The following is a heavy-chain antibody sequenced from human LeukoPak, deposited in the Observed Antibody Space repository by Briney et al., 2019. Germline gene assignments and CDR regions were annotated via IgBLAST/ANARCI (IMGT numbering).Heavy chain of an antibody. CDR3: AKDTNYGDSPY. Sequence: GGSLRLSCAASGFAFSSYAMSWVRQAPGKGLEWVSAISGSGGSTYYADSVKGRFTISRDNSKNTLYLQMNSLRAEDTAVYYCAKDTNYGDSPYWGQGTLVTVSS. CDR1: GFAFSSYA. D-gene: IGHD4-17*01. V-gene: IGHV3-23*01. CDR2: ISGSGGST. J-gene: IGHJ4*02.